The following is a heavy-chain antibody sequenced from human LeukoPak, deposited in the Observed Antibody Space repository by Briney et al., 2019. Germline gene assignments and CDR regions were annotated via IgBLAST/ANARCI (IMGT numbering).Heavy chain of an antibody. CDR1: GHTFTGYY. CDR2: INPNSGGT. V-gene: IGHV1-2*06. D-gene: IGHD3-9*01. Sequence: ASVKVSCKASGHTFTGYYMHWVRQAPGQGLEWMGRINPNSGGTNYAQKFQGRVTMTRDTSISTAYMELSRLRSDDTAVYYCARQYYDILTGYYFDYWGQGTLVTVSS. J-gene: IGHJ4*02. CDR3: ARQYYDILTGYYFDY.